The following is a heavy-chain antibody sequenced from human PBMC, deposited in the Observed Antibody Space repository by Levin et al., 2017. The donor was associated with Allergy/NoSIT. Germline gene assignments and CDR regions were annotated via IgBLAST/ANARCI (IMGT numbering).Heavy chain of an antibody. CDR1: GFTFSSYA. D-gene: IGHD6-6*01. Sequence: GESLKISCAASGFTFSSYAMSWVRQAPGKGLEWVSAISGSGGSTYYADSVKGRFTISRDNSKNTLYLQMNSLRAEDTAVYYCAKDLRYSSSPTYYDGMDVWGQGTTVTVSS. J-gene: IGHJ6*02. CDR2: ISGSGGST. CDR3: AKDLRYSSSPTYYDGMDV. V-gene: IGHV3-23*01.